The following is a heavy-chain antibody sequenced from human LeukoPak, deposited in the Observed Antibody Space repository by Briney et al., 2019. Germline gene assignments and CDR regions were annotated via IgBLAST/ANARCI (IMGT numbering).Heavy chain of an antibody. D-gene: IGHD6-13*01. J-gene: IGHJ4*02. V-gene: IGHV3-9*01. Sequence: GGSLRLSCEASGFTFDDYGMHWVRQAPGKGRNGVSSISWNGASVGYVDSAKGRFTISRDNAKKTLYLQMNSLTAEDTALYYCAKDYGYSSSWYDYWGQGTLVTVSS. CDR2: ISWNGASV. CDR1: GFTFDDYG. CDR3: AKDYGYSSSWYDY.